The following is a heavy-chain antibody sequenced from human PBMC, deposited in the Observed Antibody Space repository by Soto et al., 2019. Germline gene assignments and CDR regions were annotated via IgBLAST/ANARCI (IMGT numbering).Heavy chain of an antibody. CDR1: GFTVSSNH. J-gene: IGHJ4*02. D-gene: IGHD3-10*01. V-gene: IGHV3-66*01. CDR3: AGPGGQHRY. Sequence: EVQLVESGGGLVQPGGSLRLSCAASGFTVSSNHMSWVRQAPGKGLEWVSLIYSGGSTYYADSVKGRFTFSRDNSKNTRHLQMISLRVGETAVYYCAGPGGQHRYWGQGTLVTVSS. CDR2: IYSGGST.